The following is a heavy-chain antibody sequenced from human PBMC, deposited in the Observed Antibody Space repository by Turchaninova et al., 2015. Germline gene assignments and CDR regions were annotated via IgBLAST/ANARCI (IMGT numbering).Heavy chain of an antibody. V-gene: IGHV4-59*01. D-gene: IGHD1-1*01. CDR2: IYYSGSA. CDR1: GGSISSYY. J-gene: IGHJ4*02. Sequence: QVQLQESGPGLVKPSETLSLTCTVSGGSISSYYWSWIRQPPGKGLELIGYIYYSGSANYNPSLKSRVPISVDTSKNQFSLKLSSVIAADTAVYYCARARYGIFDYWGQGNRVTVSS. CDR3: ARARYGIFDY.